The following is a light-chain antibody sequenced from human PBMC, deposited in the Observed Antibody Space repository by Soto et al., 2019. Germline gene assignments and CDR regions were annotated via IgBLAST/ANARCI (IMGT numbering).Light chain of an antibody. CDR1: QSISGW. V-gene: IGKV1-5*01. J-gene: IGKJ1*01. CDR2: DVS. CDR3: LQHNSYPRT. Sequence: DIQMTQSPSTLSASVGDRVTNTCRASQSISGWLAWYQQKPGKAPKLLIYDVSSLESGVASRFSGSGSGTEFTLIISGLQPDDSATYYCLQHNSYPRTFGQGTKVDIK.